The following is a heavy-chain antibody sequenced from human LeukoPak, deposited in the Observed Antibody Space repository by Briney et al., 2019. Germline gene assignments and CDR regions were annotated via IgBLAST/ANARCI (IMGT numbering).Heavy chain of an antibody. CDR1: GCTFSSYA. CDR3: ARDKYYGSGSYRYYYGMDV. CDR2: MIPIFGTA. V-gene: IGHV1-69*01. J-gene: IGHJ6*02. D-gene: IGHD3-10*01. Sequence: GASVKVSCKASGCTFSSYAISWVRQAPGQGLEWMGGMIPIFGTANYAQKFQGRVTITADESTSTAYMELSSLRSEDTAVYYCARDKYYGSGSYRYYYGMDVWGQGTTVTVSS.